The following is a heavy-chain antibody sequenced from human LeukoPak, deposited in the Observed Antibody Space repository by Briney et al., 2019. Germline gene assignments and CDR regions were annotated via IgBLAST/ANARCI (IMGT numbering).Heavy chain of an antibody. V-gene: IGHV1-69*05. D-gene: IGHD6-13*01. J-gene: IGHJ4*02. CDR3: ARDLKGYSSSWSRGVFDY. CDR1: GGTFSSYA. Sequence: GASVKVSCKASGGTFSSYAISWVRQAPGQGLEWMGGIIPIFGTANYAQKFQGRVTMTTDTSTSTAYMELRSLRSDDTAVYYCARDLKGYSSSWSRGVFDYWGQGTLVTVSS. CDR2: IIPIFGTA.